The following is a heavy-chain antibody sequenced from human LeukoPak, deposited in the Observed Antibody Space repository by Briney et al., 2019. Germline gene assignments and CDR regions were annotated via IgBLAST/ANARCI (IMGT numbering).Heavy chain of an antibody. CDR1: GYTFITYD. CDR2: MNPNSGNT. D-gene: IGHD3-9*01. Sequence: GSSVKVSCKASGYTFITYDINWVRQAPGQGLEWMGWMNPNSGNTGYAQKFQGRVTMTRNTSISTAYMELSSLRSEDTAVYYCARGDWAPEYWGQGTLVTVSS. CDR3: ARGDWAPEY. J-gene: IGHJ4*02. V-gene: IGHV1-8*01.